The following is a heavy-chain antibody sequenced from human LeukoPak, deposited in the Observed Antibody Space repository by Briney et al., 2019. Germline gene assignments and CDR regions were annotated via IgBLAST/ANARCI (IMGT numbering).Heavy chain of an antibody. Sequence: SETLSLTCTVSGGSISGYYWSWIRQPPGKGLEWIGYIYYSGSTNYNPSLKSRVTISVDTSKNQFSLKLSSVTAADTAVYYCARVVAVAGPKGGFDIWGQGTMVTVSS. V-gene: IGHV4-59*01. J-gene: IGHJ3*02. CDR2: IYYSGST. CDR1: GGSISGYY. D-gene: IGHD6-19*01. CDR3: ARVVAVAGPKGGFDI.